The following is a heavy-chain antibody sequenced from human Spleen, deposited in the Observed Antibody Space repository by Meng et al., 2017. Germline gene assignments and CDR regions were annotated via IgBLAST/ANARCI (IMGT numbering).Heavy chain of an antibody. CDR1: DYTFTGYG. V-gene: IGHV1-18*01. J-gene: IGHJ4*02. Sequence: QVQPVHSGPEGKKPGASVKVSCKASDYTFTGYGVCWVRQAPGQGLEWMGWFVNYRDTYPAPKFQHRVTMTTDTLTNTVFMELRSLTPDDTAVYYCVRGTPGRSYCDYWGQGTLVTVSS. CDR3: VRGTPGRSYCDY. D-gene: IGHD3-10*01. CDR2: FVNYRDT.